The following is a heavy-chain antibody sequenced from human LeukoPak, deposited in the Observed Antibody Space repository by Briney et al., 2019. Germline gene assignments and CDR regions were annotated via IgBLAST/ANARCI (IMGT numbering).Heavy chain of an antibody. J-gene: IGHJ4*02. Sequence: GGSLRLSCAASGFTFSSYAMSWVRQAPGKGLEWVSVISRNGAHPYYIDSVRDRFTVSRDNSKNIMYLQMNSLRAEDAALYYCTTPGDSGWYNHWGQGTLVTVSS. CDR2: ISRNGAHP. CDR3: TTPGDSGWYNH. D-gene: IGHD6-19*01. CDR1: GFTFSSYA. V-gene: IGHV3-23*01.